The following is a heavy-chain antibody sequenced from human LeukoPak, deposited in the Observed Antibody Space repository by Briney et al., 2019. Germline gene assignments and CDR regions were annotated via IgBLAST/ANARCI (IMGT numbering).Heavy chain of an antibody. CDR2: IYYSGNT. D-gene: IGHD3-9*01. CDR1: GGSISNYY. V-gene: IGHV4-39*07. CDR3: ARNKYDILTGYFRRNNWFDP. J-gene: IGHJ5*02. Sequence: SETLSLTCTVSGGSISNYYWGWIRQAPGKGLEWIGSIYYSGNTYYNSSLKSRVTISLDTSKNQFSLKLSSVTAADTAVYYCARNKYDILTGYFRRNNWFDPWGQGTLVTVSS.